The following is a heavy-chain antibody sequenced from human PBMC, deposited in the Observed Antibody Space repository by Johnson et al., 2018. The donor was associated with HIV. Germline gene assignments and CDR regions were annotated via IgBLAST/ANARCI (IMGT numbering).Heavy chain of an antibody. V-gene: IGHV3-9*01. D-gene: IGHD6-19*01. CDR1: GFTFDDYA. CDR2: ISWNSGSI. J-gene: IGHJ3*02. Sequence: VQLVESGGGLVQPGRSLRLSCAASGFTFDDYAMHWVRQAPGKGLEWVSGISWNSGSIGYAGSVQGRFTISRDNARRSLHLQMNSLRAEDTAVYYCARDLHSSGWSQYAFDIWGQGTMVTVSS. CDR3: ARDLHSSGWSQYAFDI.